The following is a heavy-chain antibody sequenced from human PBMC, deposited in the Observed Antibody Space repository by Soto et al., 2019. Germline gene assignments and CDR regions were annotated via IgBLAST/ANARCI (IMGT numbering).Heavy chain of an antibody. V-gene: IGHV3-15*05. J-gene: IGHJ4*02. CDR3: SRDDWE. CDR2: IKSKVHGETT. CDR1: GFNFSNGW. D-gene: IGHD2-21*01. Sequence: EVQLVESGGGLVKPGGSLRLSCAASGFNFSNGWMSWVRQAPGKGLEWVGRIKSKVHGETTDYAAHVKGRFTISRYDSKKTIYLQMHSLQIEDTAVYYCSRDDWEWGQGTLVTVSS.